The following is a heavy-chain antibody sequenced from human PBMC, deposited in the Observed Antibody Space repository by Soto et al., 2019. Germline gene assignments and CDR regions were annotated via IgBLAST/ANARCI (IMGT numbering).Heavy chain of an antibody. CDR1: GFTFSSYG. CDR2: IWYDGSNK. Sequence: QVQLVESGGGVVQPGRSLRLSCAASGFTFSSYGMHWVRQAPGKGLEWVALIWYDGSNKYYADSVKGRFTISRDNSKNXXYLQRNSRRAEDTAVYYCARLTTVTNYYYYYGMDVWGQGTTVTVSS. D-gene: IGHD4-17*01. CDR3: ARLTTVTNYYYYYGMDV. J-gene: IGHJ6*02. V-gene: IGHV3-33*01.